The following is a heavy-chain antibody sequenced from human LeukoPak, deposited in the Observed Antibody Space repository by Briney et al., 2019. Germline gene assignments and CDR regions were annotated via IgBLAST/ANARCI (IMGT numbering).Heavy chain of an antibody. CDR3: ARDGVAAAGTVWFDP. J-gene: IGHJ5*02. CDR2: MYDREKT. CDR1: GGSISFGGYY. D-gene: IGHD6-13*01. V-gene: IGHV4-31*03. Sequence: PSETLSLTCTVSGGSISFGGYYWSWIRQLPGKGLEWIGYMYDREKTDYNPSLRSRVIISLDTSKNQFSLKLSSVTAADTAVYYCARDGVAAAGTVWFDPWGQGTLVTVSS.